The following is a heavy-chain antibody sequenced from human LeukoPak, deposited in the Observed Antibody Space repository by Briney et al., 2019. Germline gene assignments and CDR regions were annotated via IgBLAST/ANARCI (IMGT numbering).Heavy chain of an antibody. J-gene: IGHJ4*02. V-gene: IGHV1-8*01. CDR1: GYTFTSYD. Sequence: APVKVSCKASGYTFTSYDINWVRQATGQGLEWMGWMNPNSGNTGYAQKFQGRVTMTRNTSISTAYMELSSLRSEDTAVYYCARGVSTKTRNRGIAPSYYFDYWGQGTLVTVSS. CDR2: MNPNSGNT. D-gene: IGHD6-13*01. CDR3: ARGVSTKTRNRGIAPSYYFDY.